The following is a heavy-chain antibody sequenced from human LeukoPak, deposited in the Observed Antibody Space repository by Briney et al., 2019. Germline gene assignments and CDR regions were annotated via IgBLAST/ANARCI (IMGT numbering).Heavy chain of an antibody. J-gene: IGHJ4*02. V-gene: IGHV4-31*03. CDR1: GGSISSVGYL. CDR2: IFNTGRA. D-gene: IGHD6-19*01. Sequence: SETLSLTCTVSGGSISSVGYLWSWIRQNPGKGLEYIGYIFNTGRASYNPSLRSRVTMSVDTPNNQFSLRLISVTAADTAVYYCATLVPVYSSGWYYVDYWGQGTLVTVSS. CDR3: ATLVPVYSSGWYYVDY.